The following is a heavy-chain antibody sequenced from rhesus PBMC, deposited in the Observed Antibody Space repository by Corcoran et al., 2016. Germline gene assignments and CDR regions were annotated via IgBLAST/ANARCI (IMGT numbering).Heavy chain of an antibody. J-gene: IGHJ4*01. CDR3: ARAPCSSTYCSSYYFDY. D-gene: IGHD2-15*01. V-gene: IGHV4-143*01. Sequence: QVQLQESGPGLVKPSETLSLTCTVSGGSISGYSFWRWVRQPPGEGLAWIGGIYGNSVSTYYNPSLKRRVTISKDTSKNQFSLKLSSVTAADTAVYYCARAPCSSTYCSSYYFDYWGQGVLVTVSS. CDR1: GGSISGYSF. CDR2: IYGNSVST.